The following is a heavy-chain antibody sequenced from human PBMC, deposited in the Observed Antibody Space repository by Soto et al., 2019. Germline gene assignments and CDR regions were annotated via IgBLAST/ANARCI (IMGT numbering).Heavy chain of an antibody. CDR2: LYYGGRT. CDR1: GGSISNYNYY. J-gene: IGHJ3*02. D-gene: IGHD2-15*01. CDR3: ARRAGYCTSGICYDAFDI. Sequence: SETLSLTCPVSGGSISNYNYYWDWIRQPPGKGLEWIGSLYYGGRTYYNPSLKSRATISIDTSKNQFSLKLNSVAAADTAVYYCARRAGYCTSGICYDAFDIWGQGTVVTVSS. V-gene: IGHV4-39*01.